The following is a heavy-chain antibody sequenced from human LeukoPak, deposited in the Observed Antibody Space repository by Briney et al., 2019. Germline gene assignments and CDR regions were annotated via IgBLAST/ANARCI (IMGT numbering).Heavy chain of an antibody. D-gene: IGHD4-17*01. CDR2: IYPSGST. V-gene: IGHV4-4*02. CDR1: GGSFSSNHW. J-gene: IGHJ4*02. Sequence: PSETLSLTCAVYGGSFSSNHWWSWVRQSPGRGLEWIGEIYPSGSTNYNSSLKSRVTISVDTSKNQFSLKLSSVTAADTAVYYCARGLGYGDQTSDYWGQGTLVTVSS. CDR3: ARGLGYGDQTSDY.